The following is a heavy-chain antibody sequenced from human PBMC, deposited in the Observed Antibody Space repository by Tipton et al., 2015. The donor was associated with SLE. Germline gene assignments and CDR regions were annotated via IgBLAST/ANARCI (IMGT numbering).Heavy chain of an antibody. CDR1: GFTFGDYA. V-gene: IGHV3-49*03. Sequence: SLRLSCTASGFTFGDYAMSWFRQAPGKGLEWVGFIRSKAYGGTTEYAASVKGRFTISRDDSKNTLYLQMNSLKTEDTAVYYCTTRLVVVPAATGNAFDIWGQGTMVTVSS. CDR2: IRSKAYGGTT. CDR3: TTRLVVVPAATGNAFDI. D-gene: IGHD2-2*01. J-gene: IGHJ3*02.